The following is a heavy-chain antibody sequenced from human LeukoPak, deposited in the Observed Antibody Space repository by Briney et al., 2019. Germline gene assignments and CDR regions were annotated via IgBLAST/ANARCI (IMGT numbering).Heavy chain of an antibody. V-gene: IGHV3-48*01. CDR2: ISPSSTNI. Sequence: GGSLRLSCAASGFTFSSYSMNWVRQAPGKGLEWVSYISPSSTNIYYADSVKGRFTISRDNAKNSLYLQMNSLRAEDTAVCYCAVGPTGFDYWGQGTLVTVSS. J-gene: IGHJ4*02. D-gene: IGHD1-26*01. CDR1: GFTFSSYS. CDR3: AVGPTGFDY.